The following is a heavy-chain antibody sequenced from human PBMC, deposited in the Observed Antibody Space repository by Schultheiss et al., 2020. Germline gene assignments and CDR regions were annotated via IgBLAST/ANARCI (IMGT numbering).Heavy chain of an antibody. V-gene: IGHV4-38-2*02. CDR3: ARDSYSSSWSYYYYGMDV. J-gene: IGHJ6*02. D-gene: IGHD6-13*01. CDR2: IHYSGST. Sequence: SETLSLTCAVSGYSISSGYYWSWIRQPPGKGLEWIGYIHYSGSTNYNPSLKSRVTISVDKSKNQFSLKLSSVTAADTAVYYCARDSYSSSWSYYYYGMDVWGQGTTVTVSS. CDR1: GYSISSGYY.